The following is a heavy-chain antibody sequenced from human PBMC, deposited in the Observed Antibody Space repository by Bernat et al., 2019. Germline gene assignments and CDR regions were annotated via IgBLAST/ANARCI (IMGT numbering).Heavy chain of an antibody. CDR1: GYTFTSYD. Sequence: QVQLVQSGAEVKKPGASVKVSCEASGYTFTSYDINWVRQATGQGLEWMGWMNPSSGDTGYAQKFQGRVTMSRDTSISTAYMEMSSLTSEDTAVYYCARVQKFRVLGGSRYWYFDLWGRGTLVTVSS. CDR3: ARVQKFRVLGGSRYWYFDL. V-gene: IGHV1-8*01. D-gene: IGHD3-10*01. J-gene: IGHJ2*01. CDR2: MNPSSGDT.